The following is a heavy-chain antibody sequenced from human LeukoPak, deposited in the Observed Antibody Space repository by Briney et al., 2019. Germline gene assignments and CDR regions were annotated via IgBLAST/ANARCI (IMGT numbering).Heavy chain of an antibody. CDR3: ARGTIAAAGRFDY. D-gene: IGHD6-13*01. CDR2: ISYDGSNK. V-gene: IGHV3-30*04. J-gene: IGHJ4*02. Sequence: PGGSLRLSCEASGFTFSSYAMHWVRQAPGKGLEWVAVISYDGSNKYYADSVKGRFTISRDNSKNTLYLQMNSLRAEDTAVYYCARGTIAAAGRFDYWGQGTLVTVSS. CDR1: GFTFSSYA.